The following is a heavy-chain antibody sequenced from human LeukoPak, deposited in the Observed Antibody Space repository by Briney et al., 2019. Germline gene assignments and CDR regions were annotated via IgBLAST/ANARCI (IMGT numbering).Heavy chain of an antibody. CDR1: GLTFGHYE. Sequence: PRGSLRIYGRASGLTFGHYELNWVRQPTGKGLEWVSKITSSGSTIYYADSVKGRFTIARDNAKNSLSLQRNSLRAEDTAVYYCARLFDLWEQGTMVTVSS. V-gene: IGHV3-48*03. CDR3: ARLFDL. CDR2: ITSSGSTI. J-gene: IGHJ3*01.